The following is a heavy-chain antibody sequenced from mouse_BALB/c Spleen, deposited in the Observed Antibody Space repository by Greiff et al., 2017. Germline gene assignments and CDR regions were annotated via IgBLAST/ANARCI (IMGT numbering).Heavy chain of an antibody. CDR3: ARGTVVENAMDY. V-gene: IGHV1-53*01. Sequence: VQLQQPGAELVKPGASVKLSCKASGYTFTSYWMHWVKQRPGQGLEWIGYIDPYNGGTSYNQKFKGKATLTVDKSSSTAFMHLNSLTSEDSAVYYCARGTVVENAMDYWGQGTSVTVSS. J-gene: IGHJ4*01. CDR2: IDPYNGGT. D-gene: IGHD1-1*01. CDR1: GYTFTSYW.